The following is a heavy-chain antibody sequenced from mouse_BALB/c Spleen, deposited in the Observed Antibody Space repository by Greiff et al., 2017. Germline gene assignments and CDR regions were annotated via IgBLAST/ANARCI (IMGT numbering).Heavy chain of an antibody. Sequence: VKVVESGPGLVAPSQSLSITCTVSGFSLTSYGVHWVRQPPGKGLEWLGVIWAGGSTNYNSALMSRLSISKDNSKSQVFLKMNSLQTDDTAMYYCAREESGKRAMDYWGQGTSVTVSS. CDR1: GFSLTSYG. CDR2: IWAGGST. D-gene: IGHD1-1*01. V-gene: IGHV2-9*02. CDR3: AREESGKRAMDY. J-gene: IGHJ4*01.